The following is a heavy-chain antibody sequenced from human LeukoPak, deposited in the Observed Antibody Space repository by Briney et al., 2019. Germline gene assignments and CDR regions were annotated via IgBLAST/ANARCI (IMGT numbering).Heavy chain of an antibody. V-gene: IGHV3-23*01. CDR2: ISGSGGST. CDR3: AQGLYCSSTSCPKAYDWFDP. J-gene: IGHJ5*02. D-gene: IGHD2-2*01. CDR1: GFTFSSYS. Sequence: GGSLRLSCAASGFTFSSYSMSWVRQAPGKGLEWVSAISGSGGSTYYADSMSGRFTISRDNSKNTLYLQMNRLRAEDPAVYYCAQGLYCSSTSCPKAYDWFDPWGQGTLVTVSS.